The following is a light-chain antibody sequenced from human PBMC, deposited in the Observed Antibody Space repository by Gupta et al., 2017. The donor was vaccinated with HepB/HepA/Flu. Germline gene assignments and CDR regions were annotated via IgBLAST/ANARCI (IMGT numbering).Light chain of an antibody. Sequence: DVVMTQSPLSLPVTLGQPASISCRSGQSLVYSDGNTYLSWFQQRPGQSPRRLIYKVSNRDSGVPDRFSGSGSGTDFTLKISRVEAEDVGVYYCMQGTHWPRTFGQGTKVEIK. V-gene: IGKV2-30*01. J-gene: IGKJ1*01. CDR1: QSLVYSDGNTY. CDR2: KVS. CDR3: MQGTHWPRT.